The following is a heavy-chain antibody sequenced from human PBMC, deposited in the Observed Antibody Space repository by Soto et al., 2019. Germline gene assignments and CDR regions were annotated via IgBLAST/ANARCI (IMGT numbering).Heavy chain of an antibody. CDR1: GGTFRNYA. V-gene: IGHV1-69*01. Sequence: QVHLVQSGAEVKKPGSSVKLSCKTSGGTFRNYAINWVRQAPGQGLEWMGGSIPVFGTANYAQTFQGRFTITADESTSTAYMELSSLRYEDTAVYYCAIPLPKQQLVRGAFDHWGQGTLVTVAS. CDR2: SIPVFGTA. J-gene: IGHJ4*02. CDR3: AIPLPKQQLVRGAFDH. D-gene: IGHD6-13*01.